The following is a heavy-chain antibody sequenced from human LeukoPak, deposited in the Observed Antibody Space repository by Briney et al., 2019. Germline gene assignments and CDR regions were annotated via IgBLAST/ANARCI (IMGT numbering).Heavy chain of an antibody. CDR3: AKRWAAGQEYFQH. V-gene: IGHV3-23*01. Sequence: GGSLRLSCAASGFTFSSYTMTWVRQAPGTGLEWVSSISGSGGGTYYADSVKGRFTISRDNSKNTLYLQMNSLRAEDTAVYYCAKRWAAGQEYFQHWGQGTLVTVSS. CDR2: ISGSGGGT. D-gene: IGHD6-13*01. CDR1: GFTFSSYT. J-gene: IGHJ1*01.